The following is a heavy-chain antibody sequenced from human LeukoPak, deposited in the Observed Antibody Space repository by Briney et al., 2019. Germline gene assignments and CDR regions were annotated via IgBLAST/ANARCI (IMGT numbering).Heavy chain of an antibody. CDR2: IYYSGST. CDR3: ARHETLSSWFEVDY. CDR1: GGSISSSSYY. J-gene: IGHJ4*02. Sequence: SQTLSLTCTVSGGSISSSSYYWGWIRQPPGKGLEWIGSIYYSGSTYYNPSLKSRVTISVDTSKNQFSLKLSSVTAADTAVYYCARHETLSSWFEVDYWGQGTLVTVSS. V-gene: IGHV4-39*01. D-gene: IGHD6-13*01.